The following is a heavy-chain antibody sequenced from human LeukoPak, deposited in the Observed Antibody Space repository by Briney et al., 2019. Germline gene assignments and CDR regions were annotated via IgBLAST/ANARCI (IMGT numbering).Heavy chain of an antibody. Sequence: GASVKVSCKASGYTFTSYGISWVRQAPGQGLEWMGWISAYNGNTNYAQKLQGRVTMTTDTSTSTAYMELRSLRSDDTAVYYCARGLGYYYGSGSYSEFDYWGQGTLVTVSS. D-gene: IGHD3-10*01. CDR1: GYTFTSYG. CDR3: ARGLGYYYGSGSYSEFDY. CDR2: ISAYNGNT. J-gene: IGHJ4*02. V-gene: IGHV1-18*04.